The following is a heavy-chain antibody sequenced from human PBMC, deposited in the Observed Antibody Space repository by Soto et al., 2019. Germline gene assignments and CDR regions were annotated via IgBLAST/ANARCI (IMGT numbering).Heavy chain of an antibody. CDR1: GFTFSSYA. Sequence: EVQLLESGGGLVQPGGSLRLSCAASGFTFSSYAMSWVRQAPGKGLEWVSAISGSGVSTYYADSVKGRFTISRDNSKNTLYLQMNSLRAEDTAVYYCAKDPSNRSIAAAGMINKADWYFDLWGRGTLVTVSS. D-gene: IGHD6-13*01. CDR2: ISGSGVST. CDR3: AKDPSNRSIAAAGMINKADWYFDL. V-gene: IGHV3-23*01. J-gene: IGHJ2*01.